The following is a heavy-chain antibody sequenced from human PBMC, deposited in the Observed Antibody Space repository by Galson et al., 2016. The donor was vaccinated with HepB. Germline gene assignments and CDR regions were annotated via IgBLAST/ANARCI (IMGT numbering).Heavy chain of an antibody. Sequence: SLRLSCAASGFTFSSYAMSWVRQAPGKGLEWVSAISGSGGSTYYADSVKGRFTISRDNSKNTLYLQMNSLRAEDTAVYYCAKDLGFLEWLFFDSYYYYGMDVCGQGTTGTVSS. J-gene: IGHJ6*02. CDR3: AKDLGFLEWLFFDSYYYYGMDV. CDR2: ISGSGGST. D-gene: IGHD3-3*01. CDR1: GFTFSSYA. V-gene: IGHV3-23*01.